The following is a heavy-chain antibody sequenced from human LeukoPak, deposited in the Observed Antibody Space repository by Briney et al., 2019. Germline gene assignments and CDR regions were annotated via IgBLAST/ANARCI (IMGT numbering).Heavy chain of an antibody. CDR1: GVTLRSHW. V-gene: IGHV3-74*01. Sequence: GGSLRLSCGACGVTLRSHWMHWVRQTPGKGLVWVSRINSDGSSTSYVDSVAGRFTISRENAKNTLYLQMNSLRAEDTAVYSCARRNYYQGSGPAGYWGQGTLVIVSS. CDR3: ARRNYYQGSGPAGY. J-gene: IGHJ4*02. D-gene: IGHD3-22*01. CDR2: INSDGSST.